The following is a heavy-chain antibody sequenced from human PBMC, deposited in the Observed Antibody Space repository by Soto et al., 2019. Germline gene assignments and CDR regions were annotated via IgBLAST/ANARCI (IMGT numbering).Heavy chain of an antibody. Sequence: GGSLRLSCAASGFTFSSYAMHWVRQAPGKGLEWVAVISYDGSNKYYADSVKGRFTISRDNSKNTLYLQMNSLRAEDTAVYYCARDEGYTAMVTSGIDYWGQGIQVTVSS. CDR2: ISYDGSNK. J-gene: IGHJ4*02. V-gene: IGHV3-30-3*01. CDR3: ARDEGYTAMVTSGIDY. D-gene: IGHD5-18*01. CDR1: GFTFSSYA.